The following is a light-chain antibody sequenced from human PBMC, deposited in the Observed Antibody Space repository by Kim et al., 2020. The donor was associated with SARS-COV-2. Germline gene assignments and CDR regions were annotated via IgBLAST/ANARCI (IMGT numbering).Light chain of an antibody. CDR3: LVWYRGSGVV. J-gene: IGLJ2*01. Sequence: VSPGQTATITCSSDKLGKTYVTWYQVRPGQSPLLVISVDRQRPSWIPERFSGANSGNTATLIISETQVTDEADYYCLVWYRGSGVVFGGGTKLTVL. CDR2: VDR. V-gene: IGLV3-1*01. CDR1: KLGKTY.